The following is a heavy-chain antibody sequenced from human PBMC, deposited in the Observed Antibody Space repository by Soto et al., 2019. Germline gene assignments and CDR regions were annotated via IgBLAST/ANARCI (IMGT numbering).Heavy chain of an antibody. CDR1: GGTFSSYA. D-gene: IGHD3-22*01. V-gene: IGHV1-69*13. Sequence: SVKVSCKASGGTFSSYAISWVRQAPGQGLEWMGGIIPIFGTANYAQKFQGRVTITADESTSTAYMELSSLSSEDTAVYYCARTVRAMIVVVITDYYYYGMDVWGQGTTVTVSS. CDR2: IIPIFGTA. J-gene: IGHJ6*02. CDR3: ARTVRAMIVVVITDYYYYGMDV.